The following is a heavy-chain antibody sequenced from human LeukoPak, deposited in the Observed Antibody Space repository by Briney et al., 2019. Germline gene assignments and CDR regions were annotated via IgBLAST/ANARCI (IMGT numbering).Heavy chain of an antibody. J-gene: IGHJ5*02. V-gene: IGHV4-31*03. Sequence: PSQTLSLTCTVSGGSISSGGYYWSWIRQHPGKGLEWIGYIYYSGSTYYNPSLNSRVTISVDTSKNQFFLKLSSVTAADTAVYYCERHTQWLVRVFGFDPWGQGTLVTVLS. D-gene: IGHD6-19*01. CDR1: GGSISSGGYY. CDR2: IYYSGST. CDR3: ERHTQWLVRVFGFDP.